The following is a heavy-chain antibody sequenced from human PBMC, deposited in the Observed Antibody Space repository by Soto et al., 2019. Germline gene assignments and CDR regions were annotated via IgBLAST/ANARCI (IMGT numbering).Heavy chain of an antibody. CDR3: ARVRDGDSYGLYYFDY. CDR2: IIPIFGTA. V-gene: IGHV1-69*13. J-gene: IGHJ4*02. Sequence: SVKVSCKASGGTFSSYAISWVRQARGQVLEWMGGIIPIFGTANYAQKFQGRVTITADESTSTAYMELSSLRSEDTAVYYCARVRDGDSYGLYYFDYWGQGTLVTVSS. D-gene: IGHD5-18*01. CDR1: GGTFSSYA.